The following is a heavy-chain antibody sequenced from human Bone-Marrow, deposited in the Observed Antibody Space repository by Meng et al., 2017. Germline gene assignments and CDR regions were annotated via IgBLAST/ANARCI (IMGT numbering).Heavy chain of an antibody. Sequence: GGSLRLSCAASGFTFSSYAMHWVRQAPGKGLEWVAVISYDGSNKYYADSVKGRFTISRDNSKNTLNLQMNSLRAEDTAVYYCARGWDWFDPWGQGTLVTVSS. CDR1: GFTFSSYA. J-gene: IGHJ5*02. D-gene: IGHD3-16*01. CDR2: ISYDGSNK. CDR3: ARGWDWFDP. V-gene: IGHV3-30*04.